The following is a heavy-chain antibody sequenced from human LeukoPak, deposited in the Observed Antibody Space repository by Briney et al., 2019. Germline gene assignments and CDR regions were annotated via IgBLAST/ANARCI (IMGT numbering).Heavy chain of an antibody. D-gene: IGHD1-7*01. J-gene: IGHJ5*02. CDR1: GGSISSSSYY. Sequence: SETLSPTCTVSGGSISSSSYYWGWIRQPPGKGLEWIGSIYYSGSTNYNPSLKSRVTISVDTSKNQFSLKLSSVTAADTAVYYCARAHWNYAVDPWGQGTLVTVSS. CDR3: ARAHWNYAVDP. CDR2: IYYSGST. V-gene: IGHV4-39*07.